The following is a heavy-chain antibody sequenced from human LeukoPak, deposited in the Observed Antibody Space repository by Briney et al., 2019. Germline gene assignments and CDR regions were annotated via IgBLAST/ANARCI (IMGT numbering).Heavy chain of an antibody. Sequence: GESLKISCEGSGYSFTSYWIGWVRQMPGKGLEWMGIIYPGDSDTRYSPSFQGQVTISADKSISTAYLQWSSLKASDTAMYYCARCLVVPAAMDPFDYWGQGTLVTVSS. CDR2: IYPGDSDT. CDR3: ARCLVVPAAMDPFDY. D-gene: IGHD2-2*01. CDR1: GYSFTSYW. V-gene: IGHV5-51*01. J-gene: IGHJ4*02.